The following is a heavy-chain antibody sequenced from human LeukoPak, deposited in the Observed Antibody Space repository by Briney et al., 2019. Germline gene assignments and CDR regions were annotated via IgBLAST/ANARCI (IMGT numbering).Heavy chain of an antibody. J-gene: IGHJ6*02. Sequence: GASVKVSCKASGYTFTSYAMNWVRQATGQGLEWMGWINTNTGNPTYAQGFTGRFVFSLGTSVSTAYLQISSLKAEDTAVYYCARDRGVLRFLEWLLNYYGMDVWGQGTTVTVSS. CDR1: GYTFTSYA. V-gene: IGHV7-4-1*02. CDR3: ARDRGVLRFLEWLLNYYGMDV. CDR2: INTNTGNP. D-gene: IGHD3-3*01.